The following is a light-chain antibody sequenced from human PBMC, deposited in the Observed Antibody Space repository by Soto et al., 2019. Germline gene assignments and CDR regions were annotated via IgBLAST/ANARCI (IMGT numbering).Light chain of an antibody. V-gene: IGKV3-15*01. CDR1: QSVSSN. Sequence: EIVMTQSPVTLSVSPGERVTLSCRASQSVSSNLAWYQQKPGQAPSLLIYGAFTRATGIPARFSGTGSGTEFTLTIRSLQSEDFALYYCQQYNDWPLTFGQGTKVDIK. CDR3: QQYNDWPLT. CDR2: GAF. J-gene: IGKJ1*01.